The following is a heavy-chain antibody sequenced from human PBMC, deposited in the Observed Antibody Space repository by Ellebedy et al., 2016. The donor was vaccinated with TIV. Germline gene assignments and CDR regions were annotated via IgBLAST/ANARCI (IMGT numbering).Heavy chain of an antibody. CDR1: GYTFTGYY. CDR2: INPNSGGT. V-gene: IGHV1-2*02. Sequence: AASVKVSCKASGYTFTGYYMHWVRQAPGQGLEWMGWINPNSGGTNYAQKFQGRVTMTRDTSISTAYMEMSSLRSEDTAVYYCARERPDTAMVLGYWGQGTLVTVSS. CDR3: ARERPDTAMVLGY. D-gene: IGHD5-18*01. J-gene: IGHJ4*02.